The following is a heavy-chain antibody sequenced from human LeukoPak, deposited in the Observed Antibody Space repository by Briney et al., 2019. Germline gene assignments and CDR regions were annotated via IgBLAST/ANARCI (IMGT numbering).Heavy chain of an antibody. CDR2: SYPDAGTT. CDR3: VREFVGGTFDY. Sequence: ASVKVSCKASGYTFTRYYIHWVGQTPGQGGEGMGLSYPDAGTTDHGQRFRDRFVMTADTATSTVYMELSSLTSEDTGVYYCVREFVGGTFDYWGQGALITVSA. CDR1: GYTFTRYY. V-gene: IGHV1-46*01. D-gene: IGHD3-3*01. J-gene: IGHJ4*02.